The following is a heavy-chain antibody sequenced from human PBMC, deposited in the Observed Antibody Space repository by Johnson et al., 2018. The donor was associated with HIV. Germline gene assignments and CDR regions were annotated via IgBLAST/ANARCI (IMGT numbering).Heavy chain of an antibody. CDR3: ARDKGTNFSGWYRESDAFDI. D-gene: IGHD6-19*01. CDR1: GFTFSSYG. J-gene: IGHJ3*02. Sequence: QVQLVESGGGVVQPGRSLRLSCAASGFTFSSYGMHWVRQAPGKGLEWVAFIRYDGTNKYYVDSVKGRFTISRDNSKNTVYLEMNGLRPEDTAVYYCARDKGTNFSGWYRESDAFDIWGQGTMVTVSS. V-gene: IGHV3-30*02. CDR2: IRYDGTNK.